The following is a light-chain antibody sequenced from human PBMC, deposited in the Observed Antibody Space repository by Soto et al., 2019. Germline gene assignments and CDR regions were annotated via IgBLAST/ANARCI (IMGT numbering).Light chain of an antibody. Sequence: QSVLTQPPSASGTPGQRVTISCSGGSSNIGSNTVNWYQQLPGTAPKLLIYSNDRRPSGVPDRFSGSKSATSASLAISGLQSEDEADYYCTVWDDSLDGRVFGGGTKLTVL. V-gene: IGLV1-44*01. CDR2: SND. CDR3: TVWDDSLDGRV. CDR1: SSNIGSNT. J-gene: IGLJ3*02.